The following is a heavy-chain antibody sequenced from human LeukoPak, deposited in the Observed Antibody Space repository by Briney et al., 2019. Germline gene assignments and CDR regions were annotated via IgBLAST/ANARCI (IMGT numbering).Heavy chain of an antibody. CDR1: GGTFSSYA. CDR2: IIPIFGTA. D-gene: IGHD3-3*01. CDR3: ARGRGITMPFDP. J-gene: IGHJ5*02. Sequence: ASVKLFCKASGGTFSSYAISWVRQAPGQGLEWMGGIIPIFGTANYAQKFQGRVTITTDESTSTAYMELSSLRSEDTAVYYCARGRGITMPFDPWGQGTLVTVSS. V-gene: IGHV1-69*05.